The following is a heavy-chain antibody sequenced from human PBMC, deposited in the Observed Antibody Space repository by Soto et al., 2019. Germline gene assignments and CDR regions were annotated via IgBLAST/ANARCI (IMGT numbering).Heavy chain of an antibody. CDR1: GGSISSYY. V-gene: IGHV4-59*01. CDR2: IYYSGST. CDR3: ARGDPLLWFGEKVYYGMDV. J-gene: IGHJ6*02. Sequence: QVQLQESRQGLVKPSETLSLTCTVSGGSISSYYWSWIRQPPGKGLEWIGYIYYSGSTNYNPSLKSRVTISVDTSKNQFSLKLSSVTAADTAVYYCARGDPLLWFGEKVYYGMDVWGQGTTVTVSS. D-gene: IGHD3-10*01.